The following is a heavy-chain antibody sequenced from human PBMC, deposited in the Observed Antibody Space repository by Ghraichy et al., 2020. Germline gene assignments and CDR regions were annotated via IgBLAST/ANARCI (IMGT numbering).Heavy chain of an antibody. V-gene: IGHV4-59*01. D-gene: IGHD3-3*01. J-gene: IGHJ6*02. CDR3: ARSGITIFGVAGGYYYGMDV. CDR1: GGSISSYY. Sequence: SQTLSLTCTVSGGSISSYYWSWIRQPPGKGLEWIGYIYYSGSTHYNPSLKSRVTISVDTSKNQFSLKLSSVTAADTAVYYCARSGITIFGVAGGYYYGMDVWGQGTTVTVSS. CDR2: IYYSGST.